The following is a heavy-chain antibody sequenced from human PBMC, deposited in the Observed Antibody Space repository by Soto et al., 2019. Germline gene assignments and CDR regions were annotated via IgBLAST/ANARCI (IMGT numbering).Heavy chain of an antibody. Sequence: QVQLVQSGAEVKKPGASVKVSCKASGYTFTSYGISWVRQAPGQGLEWMGWISAYNGNTNYAQKLQGRVTMPTDTSTSTAYMELRSLRSDDTAVYYCARLDVDLGGVIVAYFDYWGQGTLVTVSS. CDR3: ARLDVDLGGVIVAYFDY. CDR1: GYTFTSYG. V-gene: IGHV1-18*01. J-gene: IGHJ4*02. CDR2: ISAYNGNT. D-gene: IGHD3-16*02.